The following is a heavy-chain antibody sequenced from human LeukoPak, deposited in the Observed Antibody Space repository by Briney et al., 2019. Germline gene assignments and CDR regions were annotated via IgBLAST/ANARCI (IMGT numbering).Heavy chain of an antibody. CDR3: ARDFSRYYDSSGYPD. J-gene: IGHJ4*02. V-gene: IGHV3-11*01. CDR2: ISSSGSTI. Sequence: GGSLRLSCAASGFTFSDYYMSWIRQAPGKGLEWVSYISSSGSTIYYADSVKGRFTISRDNAKNSLYLQMNSLRAEDTAVYYCARDFSRYYDSSGYPDWGQGTLVTVSS. D-gene: IGHD3-22*01. CDR1: GFTFSDYY.